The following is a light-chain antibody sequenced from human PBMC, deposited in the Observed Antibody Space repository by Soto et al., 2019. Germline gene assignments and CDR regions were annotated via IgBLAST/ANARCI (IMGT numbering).Light chain of an antibody. Sequence: EIVLTQSPGTLSLSPGERATLSCRASQSVSSSSYLAWYQQKPGQAPRLLIYGASNRGTGIPDRFSGSGSATDFTLTISRLEPEDFAVYYCRQYGSSPSYTFGQGTKLEIK. CDR1: QSVSSSSY. J-gene: IGKJ2*01. CDR3: RQYGSSPSYT. V-gene: IGKV3-20*01. CDR2: GAS.